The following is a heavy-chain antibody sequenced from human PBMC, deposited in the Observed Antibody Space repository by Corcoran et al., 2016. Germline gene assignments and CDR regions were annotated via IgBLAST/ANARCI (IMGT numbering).Heavy chain of an antibody. CDR2: IYWNDDK. CDR3: AHTSDWNYLCWFDP. J-gene: IGHJ5*02. Sequence: QITLKESGHTLVKPTQTLTLTCTFSGFSLSTSGVGVGWIRQPPGTALEWLALIYWNDDKRYSPSLKSRLTITKDTSKNQVVLTMTHMDPAAPATYYCAHTSDWNYLCWFDPWGQGPLVTVSS. V-gene: IGHV2-5*01. D-gene: IGHD1-7*01. CDR1: GFSLSTSGVG.